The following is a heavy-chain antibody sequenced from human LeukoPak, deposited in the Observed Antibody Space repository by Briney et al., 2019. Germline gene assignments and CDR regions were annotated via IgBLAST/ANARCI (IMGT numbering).Heavy chain of an antibody. Sequence: TGGSLRLSCAASGFTFSSYWMSWVRQAPGKGLEWVANIKQDGSEKYYVDSVKGRFTISRDNAKNSLYLQMNSLRAEDTAVYYCAREGRIRTRDFWSGYSLNYYYYMDVWGKGTTVTVSS. CDR3: AREGRIRTRDFWSGYSLNYYYYMDV. J-gene: IGHJ6*03. V-gene: IGHV3-7*01. D-gene: IGHD3-3*01. CDR1: GFTFSSYW. CDR2: IKQDGSEK.